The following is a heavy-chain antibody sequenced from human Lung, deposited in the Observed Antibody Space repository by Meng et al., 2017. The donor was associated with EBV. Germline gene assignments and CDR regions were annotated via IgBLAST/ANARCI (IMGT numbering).Heavy chain of an antibody. CDR3: TTFRLGGDCYRGCGWFDP. J-gene: IGHJ5*02. V-gene: IGHV4-30-4*01. CDR2: IYYSGST. Sequence: QGQLQALGPGLVKPSQTLSLTCAVSGGSISSGGYYWSWIRQPPGKGLEWIGYIYYSGSTYYNPSLKSRVTISVDTSKNQFSLKLSSVTAADTAVYYATTFRLGGDCYRGCGWFDPWGQGTLVTVSS. CDR1: GGSISSGGYY. D-gene: IGHD2-21*02.